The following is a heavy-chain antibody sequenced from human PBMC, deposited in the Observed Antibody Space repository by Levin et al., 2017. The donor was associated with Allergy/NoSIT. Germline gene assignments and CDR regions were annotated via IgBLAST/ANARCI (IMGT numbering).Heavy chain of an antibody. CDR2: IKQDGSEK. CDR3: AGRVDCGGDCLDWFDP. D-gene: IGHD2-21*02. Sequence: GGSLRLSCAASGFTFSSYWMSWVRQAPGKGLEWVANIKQDGSEKYYVDSVKGRFTISRDNAKNSLYLQMNSLRAEDTAVYYCAGRVDCGGDCLDWFDPWGQGTLVTVSS. CDR1: GFTFSSYW. V-gene: IGHV3-7*01. J-gene: IGHJ5*02.